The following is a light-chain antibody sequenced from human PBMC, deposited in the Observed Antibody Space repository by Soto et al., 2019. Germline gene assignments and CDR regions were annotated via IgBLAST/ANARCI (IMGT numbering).Light chain of an antibody. CDR3: HPSYSTLLT. CDR1: QSISSY. Sequence: DIQMTQSPSSLSASVGDRVTITCRASQSISSYLNWYQQKPGKAPKLLIYAASSLQSGVPSRFCGSGSGTDFTLTISSLQPEDFATYYCHPSYSTLLTFGGGTKVEIK. V-gene: IGKV1-39*01. J-gene: IGKJ4*01. CDR2: AAS.